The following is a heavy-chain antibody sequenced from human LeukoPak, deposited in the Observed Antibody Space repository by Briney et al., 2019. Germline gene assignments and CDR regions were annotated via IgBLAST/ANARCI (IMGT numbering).Heavy chain of an antibody. CDR3: ARSPHIPFHGWFDP. D-gene: IGHD2-21*01. Sequence: GGSLRPSCAASGFTVSSNYMSWVRQAPGKGLEWVSVIYSGGSTYYADSVKGRFTISRGNSKNTLYLQMNSLRAEDTAVYYCARSPHIPFHGWFDPWGQGTLVTVSS. V-gene: IGHV3-66*01. J-gene: IGHJ5*02. CDR2: IYSGGST. CDR1: GFTVSSNY.